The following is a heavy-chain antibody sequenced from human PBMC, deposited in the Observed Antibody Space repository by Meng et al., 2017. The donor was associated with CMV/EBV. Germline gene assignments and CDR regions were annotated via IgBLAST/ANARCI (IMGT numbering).Heavy chain of an antibody. J-gene: IGHJ6*02. CDR2: ISYDGSNK. D-gene: IGHD2-15*01. CDR1: GFTFSSYA. V-gene: IGHV3-30*04. CDR3: ARVLQVVVAATKGGMDV. Sequence: GESLQISCAASGFTFSSYAMHWVRQAPGKGLEWVAVISYDGSNKYYADSVKGRFTISRDNYKNTLYLQMNSLRAEDTAVYYCARVLQVVVAATKGGMDVWGQGTTVTVSS.